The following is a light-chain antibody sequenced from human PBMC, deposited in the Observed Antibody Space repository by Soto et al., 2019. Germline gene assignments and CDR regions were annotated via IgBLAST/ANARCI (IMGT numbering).Light chain of an antibody. V-gene: IGKV3-11*01. CDR2: DAS. CDR3: HQPTNWLT. CDR1: QSVSSY. J-gene: IGKJ5*01. Sequence: EIVLTQSPATLSLSPGERATLSCRASQSVSSYLAWYQQKPGQAPRLLIYDASNMATGIPARSRGSWPGTDFTPTIPCLALEYWAGYCLHQPTNWLTFAQG.